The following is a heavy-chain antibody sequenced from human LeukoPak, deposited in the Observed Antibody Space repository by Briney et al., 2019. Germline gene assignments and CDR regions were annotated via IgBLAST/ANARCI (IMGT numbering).Heavy chain of an antibody. CDR3: ASGVYSGSYHPFDY. Sequence: SETLSLTCAVYGGSFSGYYWSWIRQPPGKGLGWIGEINHSGSTNYNPSLKSRVTISVDTSKNQFSLKLSSVTAADTAVYYCASGVYSGSYHPFDYWGQGTLVTVSS. J-gene: IGHJ4*02. D-gene: IGHD1-26*01. CDR1: GGSFSGYY. V-gene: IGHV4-34*01. CDR2: INHSGST.